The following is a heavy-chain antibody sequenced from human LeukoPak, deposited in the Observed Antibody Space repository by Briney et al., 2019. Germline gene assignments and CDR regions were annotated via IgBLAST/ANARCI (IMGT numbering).Heavy chain of an antibody. D-gene: IGHD6-13*01. CDR2: ISAYNGNT. V-gene: IGHV1-18*01. J-gene: IGHJ6*03. CDR3: AREVSSSWYYYYYYMDV. CDR1: GYTLTSYG. Sequence: ASVKVSCKASGYTLTSYGISWVRQAPGQGLEWMGWISAYNGNTNYAQKLQGRVTMTTDTSTSTAYMELRSLRSDDTAVYYCAREVSSSWYYYYYYMDVGGKGTTVTVSS.